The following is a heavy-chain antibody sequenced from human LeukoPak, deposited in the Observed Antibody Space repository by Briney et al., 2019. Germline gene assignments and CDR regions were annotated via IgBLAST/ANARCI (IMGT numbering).Heavy chain of an antibody. CDR1: GGSFSGYY. V-gene: IGHV4-34*01. Sequence: SGTLSLTCAVYGGSFSGYYWSWIRQPPGKGLEWVGEINHSGSTNYNPSLKSRVIISVDTSKNQFSLKLSSGTAADTAVYYGARGRVGAYFQDWGQGTLVTVSS. D-gene: IGHD1-26*01. CDR3: ARGRVGAYFQD. J-gene: IGHJ1*01. CDR2: INHSGST.